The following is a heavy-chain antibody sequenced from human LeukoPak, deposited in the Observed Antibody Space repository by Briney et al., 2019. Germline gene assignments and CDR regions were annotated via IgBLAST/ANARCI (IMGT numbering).Heavy chain of an antibody. CDR1: GGSTSSSSYY. D-gene: IGHD3-3*01. Sequence: SETLSLTCTVSGGSTSSSSYYWGWIRQPPGKGLEWIGSIYYSGSTYYNPSLKSRVTISVDTSKNQFSLKLSSVTAADTAVYYCARTGITIFGVATGDDAFDIWGQGTMVTVSS. J-gene: IGHJ3*02. CDR2: IYYSGST. CDR3: ARTGITIFGVATGDDAFDI. V-gene: IGHV4-39*01.